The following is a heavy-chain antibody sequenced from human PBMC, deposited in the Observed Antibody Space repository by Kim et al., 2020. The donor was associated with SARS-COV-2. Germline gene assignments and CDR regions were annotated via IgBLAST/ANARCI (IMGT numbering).Heavy chain of an antibody. Sequence: AQKFQGRVTITADESTSTAYMELSSLRSEDTAVYYCATLAVAATERSFDYWGQGTLVTVSS. V-gene: IGHV1-69*01. CDR3: ATLAVAATERSFDY. D-gene: IGHD6-19*01. J-gene: IGHJ4*02.